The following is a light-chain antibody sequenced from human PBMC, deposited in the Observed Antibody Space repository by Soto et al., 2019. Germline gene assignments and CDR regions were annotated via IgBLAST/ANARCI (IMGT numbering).Light chain of an antibody. Sequence: ILLPQYPLSLSVTTGAAAAISCMSSARLLHKNGYNYLDWYLQKPGQSPRLLIYVGSNRASGVPNRCSGSGSGADFTLKSSRVEAEDDGIYYCRQNRQSPTFGQGTLVDI. J-gene: IGKJ5*01. V-gene: IGKV2-28*01. CDR1: ARLLHKNGYNY. CDR2: VGS. CDR3: RQNRQSPT.